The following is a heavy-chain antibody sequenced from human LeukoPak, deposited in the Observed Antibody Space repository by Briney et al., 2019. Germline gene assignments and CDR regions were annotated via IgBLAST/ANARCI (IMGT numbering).Heavy chain of an antibody. CDR2: INPNSGGT. CDR3: ARDRYNWNDFDY. CDR1: GYTFTGYY. J-gene: IGHJ4*02. Sequence: ASVTVSCKASGYTFTGYYMHWVRQAPGQGLEWMGWINPNSGGTNYAQKFQGRVTMTRDTSISTAYMELSRLRSDDTAVYYCARDRYNWNDFDYWGQGTLVTVSS. D-gene: IGHD1-1*01. V-gene: IGHV1-2*02.